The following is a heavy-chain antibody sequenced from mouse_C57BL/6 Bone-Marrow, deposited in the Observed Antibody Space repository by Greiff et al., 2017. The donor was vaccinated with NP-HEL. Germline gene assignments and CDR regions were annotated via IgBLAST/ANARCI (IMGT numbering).Heavy chain of an antibody. Sequence: QVQLQQPGAELVKPGASVKLSCKASGYTFTSYWMQWVKQRPGQGLEWIGEIDPSDSYTNYNQKFKGKATLTVDTSSSTAYMQLSSLTSEDSAVYYCARSGTTVVATDFDVWGTGTTVTGSS. CDR3: ARSGTTVVATDFDV. CDR1: GYTFTSYW. V-gene: IGHV1-50*01. CDR2: IDPSDSYT. J-gene: IGHJ1*03. D-gene: IGHD1-1*01.